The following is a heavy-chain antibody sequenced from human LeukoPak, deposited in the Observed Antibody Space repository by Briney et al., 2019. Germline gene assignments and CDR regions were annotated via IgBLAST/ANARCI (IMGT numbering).Heavy chain of an antibody. CDR1: GGSNSSGGYY. CDR3: ARDLPRRRLGIAAAGDAFDI. V-gene: IGHV4-31*03. D-gene: IGHD6-13*01. J-gene: IGHJ3*02. Sequence: SETLSLTCTVSGGSNSSGGYYWSWIRQHPGKGLEWIGYIYYSGSTYYNPSLKSRVTISVDTSKNQFSLKLSSVTAADTAVYYCARDLPRRRLGIAAAGDAFDIWGQGTMVTVSS. CDR2: IYYSGST.